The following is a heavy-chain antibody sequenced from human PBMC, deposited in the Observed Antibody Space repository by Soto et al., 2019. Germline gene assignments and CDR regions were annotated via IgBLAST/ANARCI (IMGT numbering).Heavy chain of an antibody. CDR1: GGSISSYC. V-gene: IGHV4-59*01. CDR2: IYYSGGT. J-gene: IGHJ5*02. CDR3: AREGRRNWFDP. Sequence: ASETLSLTCTVSGGSISSYCWSWIRQPPGKGLEWIGYIYYSGGTNYNPSLKSRVTISVDTSKNQFSLKLSSVTAADTAVYYCAREGRRNWFDPWGQGTLVTVSS.